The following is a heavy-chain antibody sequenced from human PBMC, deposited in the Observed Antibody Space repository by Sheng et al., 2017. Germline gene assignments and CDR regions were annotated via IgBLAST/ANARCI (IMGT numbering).Heavy chain of an antibody. V-gene: IGHV3-23*04. D-gene: IGHD6-19*01. CDR3: AKDASGPWVRGWYYFDH. J-gene: IGHJ4*02. CDR1: GFSASTYA. Sequence: EVQLVESGGSLVRPGGSLILSCEASGFSASTYAMSWVRQGPGKGLQWVSSISGSITGGSRNSEYYADFVKGRFTISRDKSTNTVYLQMRGLRAEDTAIYYCAKDASGPWVRGWYYFDHWGQGVLVTVSS. CDR2: ISGSITGGSRNSE.